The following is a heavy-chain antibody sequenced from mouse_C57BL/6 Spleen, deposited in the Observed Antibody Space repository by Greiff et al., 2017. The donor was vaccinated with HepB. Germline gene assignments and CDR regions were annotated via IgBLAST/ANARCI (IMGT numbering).Heavy chain of an antibody. D-gene: IGHD1-1*01. Sequence: EVKLMESGGGLVKPGGSLKLSCAASGFTFSSYAMSWVRQTPEKRLEWVATISDGGSYTYYPDNVKGRFTISRDNAKNNLYLQMSHLKSEDTAMYYCARDHGSLYYYAMDYWGQGTSVTVSS. V-gene: IGHV5-4*01. CDR2: ISDGGSYT. CDR3: ARDHGSLYYYAMDY. J-gene: IGHJ4*01. CDR1: GFTFSSYA.